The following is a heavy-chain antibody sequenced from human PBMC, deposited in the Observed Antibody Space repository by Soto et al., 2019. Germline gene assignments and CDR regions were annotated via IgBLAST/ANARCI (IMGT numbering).Heavy chain of an antibody. V-gene: IGHV4-34*01. CDR2: INRSGSS. J-gene: IGHJ6*02. CDR1: GGSFRGYY. Sequence: SETLSLTCTVSGGSFRGYYWGWVRQPPGKGLEWIGEINRSGSSNYHPSLKSRVTISVATSKNQFSLTVNSVTPADTAVYYCARGEITLLGGMDVWGQGTTVTVSS. D-gene: IGHD3-10*01. CDR3: ARGEITLLGGMDV.